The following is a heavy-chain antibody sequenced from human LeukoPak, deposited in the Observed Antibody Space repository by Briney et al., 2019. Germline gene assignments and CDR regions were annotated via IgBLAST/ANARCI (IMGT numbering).Heavy chain of an antibody. D-gene: IGHD1-26*01. CDR1: GGSFSDYY. V-gene: IGHV4-34*01. CDR3: ARPHLGADNYWYFDL. CDR2: INHRGRN. J-gene: IGHJ2*01. Sequence: RPSETLSLTCAVYGGSFSDYYWTWLRQPPGRGLEWIGEINHRGRNNYSPSLTSRLTISVDTSKNQFSLKLSSVTAADTAVYYCARPHLGADNYWYFDLWGRGTLVTVSS.